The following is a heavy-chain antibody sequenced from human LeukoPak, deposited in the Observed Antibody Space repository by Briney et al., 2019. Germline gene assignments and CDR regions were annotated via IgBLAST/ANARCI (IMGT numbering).Heavy chain of an antibody. J-gene: IGHJ4*02. CDR2: IRYDGSNK. D-gene: IGHD6-19*01. V-gene: IGHV3-30*02. CDR1: GFTFSSYE. Sequence: PGGSLRLSCAASGFTFSSYEMNWVRQAPGKGLEWVAFIRYDGSNKYYADSVKARFTLSRDNSKNTMYLQMNTLRAEDTAVYYCATGYSSGWYGRLDYWGQGTLVTVSS. CDR3: ATGYSSGWYGRLDY.